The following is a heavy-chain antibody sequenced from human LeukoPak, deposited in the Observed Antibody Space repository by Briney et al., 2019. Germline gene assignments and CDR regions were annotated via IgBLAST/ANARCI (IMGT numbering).Heavy chain of an antibody. D-gene: IGHD1-14*01. CDR2: IYHSGST. Sequence: SETLSLTCTVSGGSISSGGYYWSWIRQPPGKGLEWIGYIYHSGSTYYNPSLKSRVTISVDRSKNPFSLKLSSVTAADTAVYYCARSADGGTDYWGQGTLVTVSS. CDR3: ARSADGGTDY. J-gene: IGHJ4*02. CDR1: GGSISSGGYY. V-gene: IGHV4-30-2*01.